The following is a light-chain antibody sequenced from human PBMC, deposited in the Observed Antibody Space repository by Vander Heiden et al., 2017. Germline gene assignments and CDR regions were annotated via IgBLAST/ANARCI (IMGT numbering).Light chain of an antibody. CDR3: CSYAGSGTLV. V-gene: IGLV2-23*02. Sequence: SSLSLPPSVSFSPAPRITNTCTGTSSEVGSNNLVSWYQQNPGKAPKLMIYEVRKRPSGVSNRFSGCKSGNTASRTISGLQADDEADYYCCSYAGSGTLVFGGGTKLTVV. CDR1: SSEVGSNNL. CDR2: EVR. J-gene: IGLJ3*02.